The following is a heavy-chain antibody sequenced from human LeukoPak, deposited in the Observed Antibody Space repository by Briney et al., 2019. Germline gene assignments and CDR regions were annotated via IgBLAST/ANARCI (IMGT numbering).Heavy chain of an antibody. CDR2: IYYSGST. CDR1: GGSLSSSSYY. Sequence: PSETLSLTCTVSGGSLSSSSYYWGWIRQPPGKGLEWIGSIYYSGSTYYNPSLKSRVTISVDTSKNQFSLKRSSVTAADTAVYYCARHAPSGYCFDYWGQGTLVTVSS. V-gene: IGHV4-39*01. D-gene: IGHD3-3*01. J-gene: IGHJ4*02. CDR3: ARHAPSGYCFDY.